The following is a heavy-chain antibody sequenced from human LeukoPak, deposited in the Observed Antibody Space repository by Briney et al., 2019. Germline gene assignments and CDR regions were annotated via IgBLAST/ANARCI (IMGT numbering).Heavy chain of an antibody. D-gene: IGHD3-3*01. Sequence: ASVKVSCKASGYTFTSYDINWVRQATGQGLEWMGWINPNSGGTNYAQKFQGRVTMTRDTSISTAYMELSRLRSDDTAVYYCARAQTYYDFWSGSHDYWGQGTLVTVSS. CDR2: INPNSGGT. CDR3: ARAQTYYDFWSGSHDY. CDR1: GYTFTSYD. J-gene: IGHJ4*02. V-gene: IGHV1-2*02.